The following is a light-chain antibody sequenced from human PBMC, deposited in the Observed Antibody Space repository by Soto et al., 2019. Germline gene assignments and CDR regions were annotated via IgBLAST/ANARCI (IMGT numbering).Light chain of an antibody. J-gene: IGLJ2*01. CDR1: RSDVGAYNY. V-gene: IGLV2-14*01. Sequence: QSALAQPPSVSGSPGQSINISCTGTRSDVGAYNYVSWFQQSPGKAPRLMIYEVSNRPSGVSNRFSGSKSGNTASLTISGLQAEDEADYYCSSYTTSSTLVVFGGGTK. CDR2: EVS. CDR3: SSYTTSSTLVV.